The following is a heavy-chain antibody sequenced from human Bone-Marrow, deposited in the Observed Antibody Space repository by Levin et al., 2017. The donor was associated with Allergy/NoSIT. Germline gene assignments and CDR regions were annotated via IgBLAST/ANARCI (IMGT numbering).Heavy chain of an antibody. CDR1: GDSVSSNSAA. V-gene: IGHV6-1*01. D-gene: IGHD1-20*01. CDR2: TYYRSKWYN. Sequence: ASQTLSLTCAISGDSVSSNSAAWNWIRQSPSRGLEWLGRTYYRSKWYNDYAVSVKSRITINPDTSKNQFSLQLNSVTPEDTAVYYCARGGRPRYNWNDGDAFDIWGQGTMVTVSS. J-gene: IGHJ3*02. CDR3: ARGGRPRYNWNDGDAFDI.